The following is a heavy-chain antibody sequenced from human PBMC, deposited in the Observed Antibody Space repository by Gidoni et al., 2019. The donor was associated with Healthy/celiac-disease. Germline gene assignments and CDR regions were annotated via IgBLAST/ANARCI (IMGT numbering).Heavy chain of an antibody. D-gene: IGHD3-22*01. CDR3: ARGEEAVSYYDSSGPYRRHMDV. CDR1: GGSISSGGYY. CDR2: IYYSGST. V-gene: IGHV4-31*03. Sequence: QVQLQESGPGLVKPSQTLSLTCTVSGGSISSGGYYWSWIRQHPGKGLEWIGYIYYSGSTDYNPSLKSRVTISVDTSKNQFSLKLSSVTAADTAVYYCARGEEAVSYYDSSGPYRRHMDVWGKGTTVTVSS. J-gene: IGHJ6*03.